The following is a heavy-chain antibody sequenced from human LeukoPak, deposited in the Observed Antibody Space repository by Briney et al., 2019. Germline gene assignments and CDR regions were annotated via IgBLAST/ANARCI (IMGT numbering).Heavy chain of an antibody. D-gene: IGHD5-12*01. Sequence: ASVKVSCKASGYTFTSYDISWVRQATGQGLEWMGWMNPNSGNTGYAQKFQGRVTMTRNTSISTAYMELSSLRSEDTAVYYCARGRGYSGYDSNFDYRGQGTLVTVSS. V-gene: IGHV1-8*01. J-gene: IGHJ4*02. CDR2: MNPNSGNT. CDR1: GYTFTSYD. CDR3: ARGRGYSGYDSNFDY.